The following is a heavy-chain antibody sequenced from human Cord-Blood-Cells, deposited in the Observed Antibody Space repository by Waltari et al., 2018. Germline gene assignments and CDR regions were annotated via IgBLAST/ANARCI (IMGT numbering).Heavy chain of an antibody. J-gene: IGHJ4*02. CDR1: GGSISSGGSY. CDR3: ARVGGGYCSGGSCYYFDY. Sequence: QVQLQESGPGLVKPSQTLSLTCTVSGGSISSGGSYWSWIRQHPGKGLEWIGYIYYSGSTYYNPSLKSRVTISVDTSKNQFSLKLSSVTAADTAVYYCARVGGGYCSGGSCYYFDYWGQGTLVTVSS. V-gene: IGHV4-31*03. D-gene: IGHD2-15*01. CDR2: IYYSGST.